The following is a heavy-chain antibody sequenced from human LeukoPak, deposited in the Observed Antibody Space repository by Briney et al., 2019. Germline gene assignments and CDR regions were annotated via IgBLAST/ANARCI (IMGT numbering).Heavy chain of an antibody. CDR1: GYTFTSYY. J-gene: IGHJ3*02. CDR3: AGDLHSSSRWETHDAFDI. Sequence: ASVKVSCKASGYTFTSYYMHWVRQAPGQGLEWMGIINPSGGSTSYAQKFQGRVTMTRDTSTSTVYIALSSLRSEDTAVYYCAGDLHSSSRWETHDAFDIWGQGTMVTVSS. CDR2: INPSGGST. V-gene: IGHV1-46*01. D-gene: IGHD6-19*01.